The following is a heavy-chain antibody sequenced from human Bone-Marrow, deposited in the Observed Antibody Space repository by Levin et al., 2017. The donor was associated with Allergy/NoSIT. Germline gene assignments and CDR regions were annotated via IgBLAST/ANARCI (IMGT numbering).Heavy chain of an antibody. J-gene: IGHJ3*01. CDR1: GFTFTKFW. CDR2: IKYDGRQK. Sequence: SGGSLRLSCAASGFTFTKFWMTWVRQAPGKGLEWVADIKYDGRQKEYVDPVKGRFTISRDDANNVVYLYMNSLRVDDTAVYFCARDPGEDRQWGAFDLWGQGTVVTVSS. D-gene: IGHD1-26*01. V-gene: IGHV3-7*01. CDR3: ARDPGEDRQWGAFDL.